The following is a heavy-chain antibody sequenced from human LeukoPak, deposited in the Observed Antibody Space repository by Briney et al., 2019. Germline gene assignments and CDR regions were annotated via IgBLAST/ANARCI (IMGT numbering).Heavy chain of an antibody. CDR1: GITVSSNY. Sequence: GGSLRLSCAASGITVSSNYMSWVRQAPGKGLEWVSVIYSGGVTYSADSVKGRFTISRDNSKNTLYLQMNSLRAEDTAVFYCARVSSIWYYFDYWGQGTLVTVSS. D-gene: IGHD6-13*01. CDR2: IYSGGVT. CDR3: ARVSSIWYYFDY. J-gene: IGHJ4*02. V-gene: IGHV3-66*01.